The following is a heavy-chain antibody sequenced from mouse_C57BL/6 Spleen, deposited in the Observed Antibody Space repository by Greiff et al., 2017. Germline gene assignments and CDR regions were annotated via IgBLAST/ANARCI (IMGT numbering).Heavy chain of an antibody. CDR1: GYTFTSYW. CDR2: IHPNSGST. Sequence: QVQLQQPGAELVKPGASVKLSCKASGYTFTSYWMHWVKQRPGQGLEWIGMIHPNSGSTNYNEKFKSKATLTVDKSSSTAYMQLSSLTSEDSADYYCARGGFDGYGYFDVWGTGTTVTVSS. J-gene: IGHJ1*03. CDR3: ARGGFDGYGYFDV. D-gene: IGHD2-3*01. V-gene: IGHV1-64*01.